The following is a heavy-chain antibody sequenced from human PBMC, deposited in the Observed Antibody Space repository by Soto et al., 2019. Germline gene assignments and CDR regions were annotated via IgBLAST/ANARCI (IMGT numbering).Heavy chain of an antibody. Sequence: SETLSLTCAVATSSISGGYNWGWVRQTPGKGLEWLGRIHHSGTGRYNPSLKTRVSILVDSTKNQTSLRLKSVSATDTAVYFCARDQGIVAPGGRFEHWGQGRLVTVSS. D-gene: IGHD6-13*01. V-gene: IGHV4-38-2*02. CDR3: ARDQGIVAPGGRFEH. CDR1: TSSISGGYN. CDR2: IHHSGTG. J-gene: IGHJ1*01.